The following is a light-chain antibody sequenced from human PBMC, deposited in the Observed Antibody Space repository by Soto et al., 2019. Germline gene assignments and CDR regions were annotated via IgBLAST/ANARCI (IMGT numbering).Light chain of an antibody. V-gene: IGLV2-14*01. CDR1: TGDIGAFNY. CDR3: SSYTSTATRV. Sequence: QSALTQPPSASGSPGQSVTISCTGTTGDIGAFNYVSWYQQRPGKAPKLMIYEVSNRPSGVSDRFSGSKSGNTASLTISRLQAEDEADYYCSSYTSTATRVFGGGTKLTVL. CDR2: EVS. J-gene: IGLJ3*02.